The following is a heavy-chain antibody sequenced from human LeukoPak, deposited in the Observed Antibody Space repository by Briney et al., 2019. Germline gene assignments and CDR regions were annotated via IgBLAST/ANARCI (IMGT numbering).Heavy chain of an antibody. V-gene: IGHV4-4*09. CDR2: IYTSGST. CDR1: GGSISSYY. Sequence: SETLSPTCTVSGGSISSYYWSWIRQPPGKGLEWIGYIYTSGSTNYNPSLKSRVTISVDTSKNQFSLKLSSVTAADTAVYYCARSTRLGNHFDYWGQGTLVTVSS. J-gene: IGHJ4*02. CDR3: ARSTRLGNHFDY. D-gene: IGHD7-27*01.